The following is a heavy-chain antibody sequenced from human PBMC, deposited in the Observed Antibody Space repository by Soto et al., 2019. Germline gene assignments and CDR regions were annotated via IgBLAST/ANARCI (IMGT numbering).Heavy chain of an antibody. CDR2: TYYRSKWYN. D-gene: IGHD6-13*01. J-gene: IGHJ5*02. Sequence: SETLSLTCAISGDSVSGNSAAWNWIRQSPSRGLEWLGRTYYRSKWYNDYAVSVKSRITINPDTSKNQFSLQLNSVTPEDTAVYYCAGGEQQLPRGWFDPWGQGTLVTVSS. V-gene: IGHV6-1*01. CDR1: GDSVSGNSAA. CDR3: AGGEQQLPRGWFDP.